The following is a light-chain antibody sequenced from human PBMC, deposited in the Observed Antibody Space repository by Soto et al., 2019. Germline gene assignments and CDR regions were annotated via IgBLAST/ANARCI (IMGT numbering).Light chain of an antibody. CDR2: DAS. J-gene: IGKJ3*01. Sequence: DIQMTQSPSSLSASVGDRVTITCQAGQDISNYLNWYQQKPGKAPKLLIYDASNLETGVPSRFSGSGSGTDFTFTISSLQPEDIATYYCQQYDNLFTFGPGTKVDIK. V-gene: IGKV1-33*01. CDR1: QDISNY. CDR3: QQYDNLFT.